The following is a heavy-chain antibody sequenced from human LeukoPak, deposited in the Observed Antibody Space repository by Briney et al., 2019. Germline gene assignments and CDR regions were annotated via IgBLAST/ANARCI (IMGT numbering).Heavy chain of an antibody. CDR3: ARHQLGRRKPFDY. D-gene: IGHD1-1*01. CDR2: IYSTGNT. CDR1: GDSISTPSYY. J-gene: IGHJ4*02. V-gene: IGHV4-39*01. Sequence: SETLSLTCSVSGDSISTPSYYWGWIRQSPGKGLEWIASIYSTGNTYFNPSFKSRVTISVDTSKNQFSLNMHSVTAADTAVYYCARHQLGRRKPFDYWGQGSLVTVSS.